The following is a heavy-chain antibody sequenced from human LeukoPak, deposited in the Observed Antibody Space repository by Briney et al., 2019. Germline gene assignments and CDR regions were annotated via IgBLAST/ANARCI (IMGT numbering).Heavy chain of an antibody. D-gene: IGHD4-23*01. Sequence: PGGSLRLSCAASGFTFSSYWMHWVRHAPGKGLVWVSRINSDGSSTSYADSVKGRFTISRDNAKSSLYLQMNSLRAEDTAVYYCARTLGWIWFDPWGQGTLVTVSS. CDR2: INSDGSST. CDR3: ARTLGWIWFDP. V-gene: IGHV3-74*01. CDR1: GFTFSSYW. J-gene: IGHJ5*02.